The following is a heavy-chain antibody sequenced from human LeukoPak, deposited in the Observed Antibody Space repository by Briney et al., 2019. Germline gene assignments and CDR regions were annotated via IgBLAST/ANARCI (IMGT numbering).Heavy chain of an antibody. CDR1: GFTFSSYS. J-gene: IGHJ4*02. CDR2: ISSSSSYI. Sequence: GGSLRLSCAASGFTFSSYSMNWVRQAPGKGLEWVSSISSSSSYIYYADSVKGRFTISRDNAKNSLHLQMNSLRAEDTAVYYCARDYGDYPYYFDYWGQGTLVTVSS. V-gene: IGHV3-21*01. D-gene: IGHD4-17*01. CDR3: ARDYGDYPYYFDY.